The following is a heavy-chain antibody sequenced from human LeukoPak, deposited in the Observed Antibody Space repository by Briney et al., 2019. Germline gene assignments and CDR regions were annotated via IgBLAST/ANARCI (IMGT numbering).Heavy chain of an antibody. CDR1: GFTFSNYA. J-gene: IGHJ4*02. CDR2: IKSKTDGGTT. CDR3: TTVFGGSGSYYNGAYFDY. Sequence: NPGGSLRLSCAASGFTFSNYAVSWVRQAPGKGLEWVGRIKSKTDGGTTDYAAPVKGRFTISRDDSKNTLYLQMNSLKTEDTAVYYCTTVFGGSGSYYNGAYFDYWGQGTLVTVSS. V-gene: IGHV3-15*01. D-gene: IGHD3-10*01.